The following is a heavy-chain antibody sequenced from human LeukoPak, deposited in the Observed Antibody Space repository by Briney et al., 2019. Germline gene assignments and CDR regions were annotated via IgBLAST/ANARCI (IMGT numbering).Heavy chain of an antibody. V-gene: IGHV3-23*01. CDR1: GLSFSSFA. CDR2: LRGNGEI. J-gene: IGHJ4*02. CDR3: ARASWVSSTDAVR. Sequence: GGSLRLSCAASGLSFSSFAMSWVRQGPARGLEWVSSLRGNGEIFYADSVKGRFTLSSDSSRNTVYFHLNNLRVEDTAIYYCARASWVSSTDAVRWGQGTLVTVSS. D-gene: IGHD3-16*01.